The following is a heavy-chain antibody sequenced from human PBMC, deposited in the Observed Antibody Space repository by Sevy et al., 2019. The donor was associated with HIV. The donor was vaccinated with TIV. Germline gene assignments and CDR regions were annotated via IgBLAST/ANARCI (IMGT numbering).Heavy chain of an antibody. D-gene: IGHD1-7*01. Sequence: SETLSLTCTVSGDSISSYYWSWIQQPAGKGLEWIGRIYPSGSTNYNPSLKSRVTMSLDTSKNQFSLKLNSLTAADTAVYYCARDIRNYYDYYYMDVWGKGTTVTVSS. CDR3: ARDIRNYYDYYYMDV. V-gene: IGHV4-4*07. J-gene: IGHJ6*03. CDR2: IYPSGST. CDR1: GDSISSYY.